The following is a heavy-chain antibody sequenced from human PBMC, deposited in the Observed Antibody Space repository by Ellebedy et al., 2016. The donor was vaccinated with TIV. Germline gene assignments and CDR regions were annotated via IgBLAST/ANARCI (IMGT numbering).Heavy chain of an antibody. V-gene: IGHV3-7*01. J-gene: IGHJ3*02. CDR1: RFSFSSYW. D-gene: IGHD4-17*01. CDR2: INQDGSEK. CDR3: ATDGSYGDYLSPTHAFVI. Sequence: GGSLRLSCAASRFSFSSYWMSWVRQAPGKRLEWVANINQDGSEKHYVDSVKGRFTISRDNAKNSLYLQMNSLRVEDTAVYYCATDGSYGDYLSPTHAFVIWGQGTMVTVSS.